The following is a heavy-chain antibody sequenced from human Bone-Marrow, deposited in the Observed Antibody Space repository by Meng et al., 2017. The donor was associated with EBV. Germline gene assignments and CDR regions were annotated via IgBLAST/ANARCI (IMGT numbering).Heavy chain of an antibody. CDR3: ARGSDIVVVGDY. J-gene: IGHJ4*02. V-gene: IGHV3-21*01. Sequence: GQLVGSGGGLVKPGGSLRLSCAASGFTFSSYSMNWVRQAPGKGLEWVSSISSSSSYIYYADSVKGRFTISRDNAKNSLYLQMNSLRAEDTAVYYCARGSDIVVVGDYWGQGTLVTVSS. CDR2: ISSSSSYI. CDR1: GFTFSSYS. D-gene: IGHD2-2*01.